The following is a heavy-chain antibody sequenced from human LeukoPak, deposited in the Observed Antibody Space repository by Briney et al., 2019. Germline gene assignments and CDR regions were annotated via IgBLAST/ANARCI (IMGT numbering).Heavy chain of an antibody. Sequence: PSETLSLTCTVSGDSISSGSYYWSWIRQPAGKGLEWIGRIYTSGSTNYNPSLKSRVTISVDTSKNQFSLKLSSVTAADTAVYYCVRLGVSRVTSNDYWGQGTLVTVSS. D-gene: IGHD6-6*01. CDR1: GDSISSGSYY. CDR2: IYTSGST. V-gene: IGHV4-61*02. J-gene: IGHJ4*02. CDR3: VRLGVSRVTSNDY.